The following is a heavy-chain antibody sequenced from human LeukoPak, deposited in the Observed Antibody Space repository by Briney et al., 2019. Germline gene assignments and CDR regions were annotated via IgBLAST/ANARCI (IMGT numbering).Heavy chain of an antibody. V-gene: IGHV1-2*02. J-gene: IGHJ6*03. CDR3: ARARLTYCSGGSCYSESYMVV. D-gene: IGHD2-15*01. Sequence: ASVNVCCKASGYTFTGYYMHWVRQAPGQGLEWMGWINPNSGGTNYAQKFQGRVTMTRDTSISTAYMELSRLRSDDTAVYYCARARLTYCSGGSCYSESYMVVCGNGTTVTVSS. CDR2: INPNSGGT. CDR1: GYTFTGYY.